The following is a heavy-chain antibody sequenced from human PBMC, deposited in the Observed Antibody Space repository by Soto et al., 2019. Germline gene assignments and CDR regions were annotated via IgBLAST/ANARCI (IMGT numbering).Heavy chain of an antibody. V-gene: IGHV3-30*18. CDR2: ISYDGSNK. Sequence: ESGGGVVQPGRSLRLSCAASGFAFNSYGMHWVRQAPGKGLEWVAVISYDGSNKYYADSVKGRFTISRDNSKNTLYLQMNSLRAEDTAVYYCAKGFRGASLWDYFDYWGQGTLVTVSS. J-gene: IGHJ4*02. D-gene: IGHD3-10*01. CDR1: GFAFNSYG. CDR3: AKGFRGASLWDYFDY.